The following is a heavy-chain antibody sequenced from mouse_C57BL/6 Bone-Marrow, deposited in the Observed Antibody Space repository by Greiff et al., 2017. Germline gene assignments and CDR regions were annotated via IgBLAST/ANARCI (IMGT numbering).Heavy chain of an antibody. CDR3: AVYDGYFDY. Sequence: EVQLQQSVAELVRPGASVKLSCTASGFTIKNTYMHWVKQRPEQGLEWIGRIDPANGDTKYTQKFKGKATLTADTSSNTAYLQLSSLTSEDAAIYYCAVYDGYFDYWGQGTTLTVSS. V-gene: IGHV14-3*01. D-gene: IGHD2-3*01. CDR2: IDPANGDT. CDR1: GFTIKNTY. J-gene: IGHJ2*01.